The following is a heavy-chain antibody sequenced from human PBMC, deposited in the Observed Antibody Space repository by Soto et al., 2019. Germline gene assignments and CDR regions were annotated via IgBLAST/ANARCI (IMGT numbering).Heavy chain of an antibody. Sequence: SETLSLTCAVYGGSFSGYYWSWIRQPPGKGLECTGEINHSGGTNYNPSLTSRVTISVDTSKNQFSLKLSSVPAADTAVYYCARRDLLGAEKIDYWGQGTLVTVSS. J-gene: IGHJ4*02. V-gene: IGHV4-34*01. CDR2: INHSGGT. CDR3: ARRDLLGAEKIDY. CDR1: GGSFSGYY. D-gene: IGHD1-26*01.